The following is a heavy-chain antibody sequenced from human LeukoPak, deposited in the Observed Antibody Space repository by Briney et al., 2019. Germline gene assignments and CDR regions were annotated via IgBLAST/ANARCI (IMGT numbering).Heavy chain of an antibody. CDR3: ARSIFGVVILNY. CDR1: GGTFSSYA. Sequence: GASVKVSCKASGGTFSSYAINWVRQATGQGLEWMGWMNPNSGNTGYAQKFQGRVTMTRNTSISTAYMELSSLRSEDTAVYYCARSIFGVVILNYWGQGTLVTVSS. J-gene: IGHJ4*02. D-gene: IGHD3-3*01. CDR2: MNPNSGNT. V-gene: IGHV1-8*02.